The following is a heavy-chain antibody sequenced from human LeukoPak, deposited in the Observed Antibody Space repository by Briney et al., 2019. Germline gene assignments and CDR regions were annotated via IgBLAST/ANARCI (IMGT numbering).Heavy chain of an antibody. CDR2: IYYSGST. CDR1: GGSISSGGYY. J-gene: IGHJ4*02. Sequence: SETLSLTCTVSGGSISSGGYYWSWIRQPPGKGLEWIGYIYYSGSTNYNPSLKSRVTISVDTSKNQFSLKLSSVTAADTAVYYCASYGSGESFDYWGQGTLVTVSS. CDR3: ASYGSGESFDY. D-gene: IGHD3-10*01. V-gene: IGHV4-61*08.